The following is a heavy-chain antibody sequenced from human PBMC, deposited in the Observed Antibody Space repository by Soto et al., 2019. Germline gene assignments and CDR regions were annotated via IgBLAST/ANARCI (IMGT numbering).Heavy chain of an antibody. Sequence: ASVKVSCKASGYTFTSNWIHWARRAPGQGLEWMGVINPSGDITKYAPKFQGRVTMTTDTSTSTIYMDLSSLTSEDTAVHYCARDHSIASSGAWWLDPWGQGTLVTVSS. CDR3: ARDHSIASSGAWWLDP. D-gene: IGHD6-6*01. CDR2: INPSGDIT. CDR1: GYTFTSNW. V-gene: IGHV1-46*01. J-gene: IGHJ5*02.